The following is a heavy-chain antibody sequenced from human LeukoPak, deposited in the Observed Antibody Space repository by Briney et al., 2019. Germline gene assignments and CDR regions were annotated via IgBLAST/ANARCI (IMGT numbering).Heavy chain of an antibody. CDR3: VRDWGANGVSTLDI. CDR1: GYTITTYA. V-gene: IGHV7-4-1*01. CDR2: IDPNTGTP. J-gene: IGHJ3*02. D-gene: IGHD3-16*01. Sequence: ASVKVSCKASGYTITTYAMNWMRQAPGQGFEWLGWIDPNTGTPTYAQGFTGRFVFSLDTSLSTAYLEIHSLKAEDTAVYYCVRDWGANGVSTLDIWGQGTKVAVFS.